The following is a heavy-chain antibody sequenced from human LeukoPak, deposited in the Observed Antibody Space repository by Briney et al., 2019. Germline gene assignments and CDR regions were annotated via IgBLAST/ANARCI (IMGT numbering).Heavy chain of an antibody. Sequence: ASVKVSCKASGYTFIAYYMHWVRQAPGQGLEWMGWINPNSGGTNYAQKFQGRVTMTRDMSTSTVYMELSSLRSEDTAVYYCARDPSMITFGGVIVNNWFDPWGQGTLVTVSS. D-gene: IGHD3-16*02. J-gene: IGHJ5*02. V-gene: IGHV1-2*02. CDR2: INPNSGGT. CDR1: GYTFIAYY. CDR3: ARDPSMITFGGVIVNNWFDP.